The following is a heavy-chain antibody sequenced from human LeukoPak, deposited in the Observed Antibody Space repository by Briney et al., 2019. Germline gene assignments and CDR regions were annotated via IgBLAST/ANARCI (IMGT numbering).Heavy chain of an antibody. CDR1: GFTFSSYG. Sequence: GRSLRLSCAGFGFTFSSYGMQWVRQAPGEGLEWVTVISHDGSVKHYADSVKGRFTISGDNARNTLYLQMNSLRAEDSAVYYCAKEANPYSSTSFDYWGRGTLVTVSS. D-gene: IGHD5-18*01. J-gene: IGHJ4*02. V-gene: IGHV3-30*18. CDR3: AKEANPYSSTSFDY. CDR2: ISHDGSVK.